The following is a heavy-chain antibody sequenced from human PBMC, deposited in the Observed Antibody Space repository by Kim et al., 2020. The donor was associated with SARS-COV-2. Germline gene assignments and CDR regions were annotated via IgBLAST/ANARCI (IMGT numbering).Heavy chain of an antibody. CDR2: ISGSGGST. J-gene: IGHJ6*02. CDR1: GFTFSSYA. Sequence: GGSLRLSCAASGFTFSSYAMSWVRQAPGKGLEWVSAISGSGGSTYYADSVKGRFTISRDNSKNTLYLQMNSLRAEDTAVYYCAKASLTTVNYYYYGMDVLGQGTTVTVSS. V-gene: IGHV3-23*01. CDR3: AKASLTTVNYYYYGMDV. D-gene: IGHD4-17*01.